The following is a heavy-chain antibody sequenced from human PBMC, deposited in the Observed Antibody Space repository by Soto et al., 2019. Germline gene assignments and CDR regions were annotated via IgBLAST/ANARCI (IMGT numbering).Heavy chain of an antibody. D-gene: IGHD3-10*01. CDR2: IIPLFGTA. CDR3: ARDGFSGSYFGH. Sequence: GASVKVSCKASGGTLSSSVISWARQAPGQGPEWMGGIIPLFGTANYAQKFQGRVTITADEGTSTAYMALSSLKSDDTAMYYCARDGFSGSYFGHWGQGTLVTVSS. V-gene: IGHV1-69*13. CDR1: GGTLSSSV. J-gene: IGHJ4*02.